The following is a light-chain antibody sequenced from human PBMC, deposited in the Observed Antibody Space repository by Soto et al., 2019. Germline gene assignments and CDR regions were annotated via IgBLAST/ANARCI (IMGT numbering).Light chain of an antibody. J-gene: IGKJ5*01. CDR1: QSVKTF. V-gene: IGKV3-11*01. Sequence: EIVLTQSPATLSLSPGERATLSCRASQSVKTFLVWYQHRPGQAPRVPVYDASRRATGIPARFSGSGSGTDFTLTISSLEPEDAALYYCQQRSNWPPITFGQGTRLEIK. CDR2: DAS. CDR3: QQRSNWPPIT.